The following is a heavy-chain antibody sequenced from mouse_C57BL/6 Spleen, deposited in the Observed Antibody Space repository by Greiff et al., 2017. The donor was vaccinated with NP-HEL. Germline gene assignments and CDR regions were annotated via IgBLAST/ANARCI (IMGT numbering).Heavy chain of an antibody. D-gene: IGHD2-1*01. J-gene: IGHJ4*01. CDR3: ARYHCYGNYDYYAMDY. Sequence: EVKLMESGGGLVQPGGSLSLSCAASGFTFTDYYMSWVRQPPGKALEWLGFISNKANGYTTEYTASVKGRFTISSDNSQSILYLQMNALRAEDSATYYCARYHCYGNYDYYAMDYWGQGTSVTVSS. V-gene: IGHV7-3*01. CDR1: GFTFTDYY. CDR2: ISNKANGYTT.